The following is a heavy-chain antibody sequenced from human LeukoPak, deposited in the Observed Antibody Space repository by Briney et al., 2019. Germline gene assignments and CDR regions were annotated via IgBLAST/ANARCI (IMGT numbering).Heavy chain of an antibody. J-gene: IGHJ5*02. CDR3: ARDSGTTGEVKFDP. Sequence: SETLSLTCTVSGGSISSYYWSWIRQPAGTALEWIGRIYTSGTITYNPSLKSRVTMSVGTSKNQFSLKLSSVTAADTAVYYCARDSGTTGEVKFDPWGQGTLVTVSS. V-gene: IGHV4-4*07. CDR1: GGSISSYY. D-gene: IGHD3-10*01. CDR2: IYTSGTI.